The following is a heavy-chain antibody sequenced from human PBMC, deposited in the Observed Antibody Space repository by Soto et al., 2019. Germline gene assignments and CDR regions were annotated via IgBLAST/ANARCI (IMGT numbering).Heavy chain of an antibody. CDR3: AKNLYGYYVNPDI. CDR2: IHYSGST. J-gene: IGHJ3*02. CDR1: GGSMGNYY. Sequence: SETLSLTCTVSGGSMGNYYWSWIRQPPGKGLEWIGYIHYSGSTWYNPSLKSRVTISVDKSRNQFSLKLSSVTAADTAVYFCAKNLYGYYVNPDIWGQGTMVTVSS. V-gene: IGHV4-59*01. D-gene: IGHD3-3*01.